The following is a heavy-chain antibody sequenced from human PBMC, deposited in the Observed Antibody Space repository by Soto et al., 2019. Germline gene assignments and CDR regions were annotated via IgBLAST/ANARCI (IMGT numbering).Heavy chain of an antibody. CDR1: GGSISSSSYY. CDR2: IYYSGST. J-gene: IGHJ6*03. V-gene: IGHV4-39*07. Sequence: PSETLSLTCTVSGGSISSSSYYWGWIRQPPGKGLEWIGSIYYSGSTNYNPSLKSRVTISVDTSKNQFSLKLSSVTAADTAVYYCARQTAAYYYYYYMDVWGKGTTVTVSS. D-gene: IGHD6-13*01. CDR3: ARQTAAYYYYYYMDV.